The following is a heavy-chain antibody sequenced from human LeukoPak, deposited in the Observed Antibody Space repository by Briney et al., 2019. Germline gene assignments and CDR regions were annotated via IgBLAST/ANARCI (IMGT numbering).Heavy chain of an antibody. CDR2: IRSKANSYAT. V-gene: IGHV3-73*01. D-gene: IGHD6-25*01. J-gene: IGHJ6*03. CDR1: GFTFSGSA. CDR3: TRQSPPAAAGFIDYYYYYMDV. Sequence: GGSLRLSCAASGFTFSGSAMHWVRPASGKGLEWVGRIRSKANSYATAYAASVKGRFTISRDDSKNTAYLQMNSLKTEDTAVYYCTRQSPPAAAGFIDYYYYYMDVWGKGTTVTVSS.